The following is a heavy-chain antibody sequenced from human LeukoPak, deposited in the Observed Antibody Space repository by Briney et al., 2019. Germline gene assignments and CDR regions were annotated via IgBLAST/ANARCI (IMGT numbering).Heavy chain of an antibody. CDR3: AKGIDGVPYYMDV. CDR2: IWYGGSNK. Sequence: AGGSLRLSCAASGFTFSSYGMHWVRQAPGKGLEWVAVIWYGGSNKYYADSVKGRFTISRDNSKNTLYLQMNSLRAEDTAVYYCAKGIDGVPYYMDVWGKGTTVTVSS. V-gene: IGHV3-30*02. D-gene: IGHD2-8*01. CDR1: GFTFSSYG. J-gene: IGHJ6*03.